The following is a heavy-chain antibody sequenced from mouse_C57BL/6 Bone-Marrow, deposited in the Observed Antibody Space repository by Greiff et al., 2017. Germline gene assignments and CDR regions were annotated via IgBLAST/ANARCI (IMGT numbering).Heavy chain of an antibody. CDR2: IDPENGDT. CDR1: GYNIKDDY. V-gene: IGHV14-4*01. CDR3: ATGALITRVVAADY. J-gene: IGHJ2*01. Sequence: VQLQQSGAELVRPGASVKLSCTASGYNIKDDYMHWVKQRPEQGLEWIGWIDPENGDTEYDSKFPGKATITADTSSNTAYLQLSSLTSEDSAVYDGATGALITRVVAADYWGQGTTLTVSS. D-gene: IGHD1-1*01.